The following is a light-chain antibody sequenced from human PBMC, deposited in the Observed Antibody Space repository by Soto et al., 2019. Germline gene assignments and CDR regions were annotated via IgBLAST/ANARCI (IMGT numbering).Light chain of an antibody. V-gene: IGKV1-39*01. J-gene: IGKJ1*01. CDR1: QSISSY. CDR3: QQSYSTLRT. CDR2: AAS. Sequence: DIQMTQSPSSLSASVGDRVTITCRASQSISSYLNLYHHKPGKAPKLLIYAASSLQSGVPSRFSGSGSGTDFPLTISSLPPEDFATYYCQQSYSTLRTFGQGTKVDIK.